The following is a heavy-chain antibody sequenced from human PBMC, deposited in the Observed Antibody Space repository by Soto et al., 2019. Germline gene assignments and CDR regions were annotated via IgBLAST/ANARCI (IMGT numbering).Heavy chain of an antibody. V-gene: IGHV4-59*01. Sequence: SETLSLTCTVSGDSISSYYWSWIRQPPGKGLEFIGYIIYSGSTNYNPSLKGRVTISVDTSKNQFSLKLSSVTAADTAVYYCAREGPGDYCSSTSCYGPYYYYYGMDVWGQGTTVTVSS. CDR2: IIYSGST. CDR1: GDSISSYY. D-gene: IGHD2-2*01. J-gene: IGHJ6*02. CDR3: AREGPGDYCSSTSCYGPYYYYYGMDV.